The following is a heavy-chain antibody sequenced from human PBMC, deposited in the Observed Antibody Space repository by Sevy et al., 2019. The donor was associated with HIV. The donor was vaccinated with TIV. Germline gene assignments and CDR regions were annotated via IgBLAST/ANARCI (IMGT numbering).Heavy chain of an antibody. D-gene: IGHD3-22*01. Sequence: ASVKVSCKASGYTFTSYGISWVRQAPGQGLEWMGWISAYNGNTNYAQKLQGRVTMTTDTSTSTAYMELRSLRSDDTAVYYCARPYYYDSSGILRNAFDIWDQGTMVTVSS. CDR1: GYTFTSYG. J-gene: IGHJ3*02. V-gene: IGHV1-18*01. CDR2: ISAYNGNT. CDR3: ARPYYYDSSGILRNAFDI.